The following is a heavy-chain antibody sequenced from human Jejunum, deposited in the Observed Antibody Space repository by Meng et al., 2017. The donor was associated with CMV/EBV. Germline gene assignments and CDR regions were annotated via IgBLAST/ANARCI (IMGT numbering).Heavy chain of an antibody. V-gene: IGHV1-69*01. Sequence: QVQLIKAVAEVKEPGSSMKVSCKSSGGSVNNYAFNWVRQAPGQGLEWMGGIIAIFKTPNYAQKFQGRLTITADESTGTSYMELTSLTSEDTAVYYCARGFLNGYQPFDYWGQGTLVTVSS. D-gene: IGHD5-24*01. J-gene: IGHJ4*02. CDR1: GGSVNNYA. CDR3: ARGFLNGYQPFDY. CDR2: IIAIFKTP.